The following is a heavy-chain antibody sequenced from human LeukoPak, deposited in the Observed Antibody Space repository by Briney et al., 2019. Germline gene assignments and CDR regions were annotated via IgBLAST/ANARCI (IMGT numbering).Heavy chain of an antibody. J-gene: IGHJ6*03. CDR3: ARYAAAGTDYYYYMDV. D-gene: IGHD6-13*01. CDR1: GGSISTYY. V-gene: IGHV4-59*01. Sequence: SETLSLTCTVSGGSISTYYWSWIRQPPRKGLEWIGYIYYSGTTSYNPSLKSRVTISVDTSKNQFSLKLTSVTAADTAVYYCARYAAAGTDYYYYMDVWGKGTTVTVSS. CDR2: IYYSGTT.